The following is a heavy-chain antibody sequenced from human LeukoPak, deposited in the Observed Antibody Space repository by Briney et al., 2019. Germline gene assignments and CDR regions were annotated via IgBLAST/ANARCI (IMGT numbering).Heavy chain of an antibody. J-gene: IGHJ4*02. D-gene: IGHD3-10*01. CDR1: GFTVSSNY. CDR3: AELGGARIPSFDY. V-gene: IGHV3-23*01. Sequence: GGSLRLSCAASGFTVSSNYMSWVRQAPGKGLEWVSAISGSGGSTYYADSVKGRFTISRDNSKNTLYLQMNSLRAEDTAVYYCAELGGARIPSFDYWGQGTLVTVSS. CDR2: ISGSGGST.